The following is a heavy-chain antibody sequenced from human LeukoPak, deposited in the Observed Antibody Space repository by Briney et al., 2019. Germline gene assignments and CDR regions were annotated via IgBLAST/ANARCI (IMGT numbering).Heavy chain of an antibody. D-gene: IGHD3-10*01. CDR3: ARGREYGSGTIRAFDV. CDR2: ISGSSSTI. J-gene: IGHJ3*01. Sequence: GGSLRLSCAASGFTFSSYNMNWVRQAPGKGLEWVSYISGSSSTIKYADSVKGRFTISRDNAKDSLYLQMNSLRDEDTAVYYCARGREYGSGTIRAFDVWGQGKMVTVSS. V-gene: IGHV3-48*02. CDR1: GFTFSSYN.